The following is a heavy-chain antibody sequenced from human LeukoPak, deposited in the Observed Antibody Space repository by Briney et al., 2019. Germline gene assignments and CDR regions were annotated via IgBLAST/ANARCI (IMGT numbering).Heavy chain of an antibody. Sequence: ASVKVSCKASGYTFTGYYMHWVRQAPGQGLEWMGRMNPNSGGTNYAQKFQGRVTMTGDTSISTAYMELSRLRSDDTAVYYCARDLSVGWSSSWYAYFDYWGQGTLVTVSS. V-gene: IGHV1-2*06. D-gene: IGHD6-13*01. J-gene: IGHJ4*02. CDR1: GYTFTGYY. CDR2: MNPNSGGT. CDR3: ARDLSVGWSSSWYAYFDY.